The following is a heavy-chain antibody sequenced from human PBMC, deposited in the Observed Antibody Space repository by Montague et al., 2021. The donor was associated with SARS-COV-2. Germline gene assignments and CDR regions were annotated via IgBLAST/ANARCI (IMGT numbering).Heavy chain of an antibody. J-gene: IGHJ4*02. Sequence: SETLSLTCAVYGGSFSDYFWTWIRQPPGKGLEWIGEINHRGTSNYNPSLKSRVSISVDTCKNQFSLYLGSVTAADTAVYYCARGRQHFNMIVVVMTGGEYYFDYWGQGTLVTVSS. CDR1: GGSFSDYF. V-gene: IGHV4-34*01. D-gene: IGHD3-22*01. CDR2: INHRGTS. CDR3: ARGRQHFNMIVVVMTGGEYYFDY.